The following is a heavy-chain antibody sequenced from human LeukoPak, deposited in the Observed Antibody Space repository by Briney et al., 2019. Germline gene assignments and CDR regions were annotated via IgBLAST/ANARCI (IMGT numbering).Heavy chain of an antibody. CDR3: ASGPWGLRLS. J-gene: IGHJ5*02. V-gene: IGHV4-34*01. Sequence: SETLSLTCAVYGGSFSGYYWSWIRQPPGKGLEWIGEINHSGSTNYNPSLKSRVTISVDTSKNQFSLKLSSVTAADTAVYYCASGPWGLRLSWGQGTLVTVSS. CDR2: INHSGST. CDR1: GGSFSGYY. D-gene: IGHD5-12*01.